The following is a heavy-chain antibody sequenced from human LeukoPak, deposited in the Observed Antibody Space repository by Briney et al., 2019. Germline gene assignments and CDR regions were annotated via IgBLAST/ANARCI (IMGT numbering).Heavy chain of an antibody. CDR3: ARDPNSHLGAFDI. CDR2: ISYDGSNK. D-gene: IGHD4-23*01. CDR1: GFTFSSYA. J-gene: IGHJ3*02. Sequence: GRSLRLSCAASGFTFSSYAMHWVRQAPGKGLEWVAVISYDGSNKYYADSVKGRFTISRDNSKNTLYLQMNSLRAEDTAVYYCARDPNSHLGAFDIWGQGTMVTVSS. V-gene: IGHV3-30-3*01.